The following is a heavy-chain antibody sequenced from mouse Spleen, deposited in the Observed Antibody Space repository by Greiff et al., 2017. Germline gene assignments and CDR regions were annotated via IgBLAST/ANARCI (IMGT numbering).Heavy chain of an antibody. CDR2: ISDGGSYT. J-gene: IGHJ2*01. CDR3: ARGGSDYYGSSLYYFDY. CDR1: GFTFSSYA. Sequence: EVKVEESGGGLVKPGGSLKLSCAASGFTFSSYAMSWVRQTPEKRLEWVATISDGGSYTYYPDNVKGRFTISRDNAKNNLYLQMSHLKSEDTAMYYCARGGSDYYGSSLYYFDYWGQGTTLTVSS. D-gene: IGHD1-1*01. V-gene: IGHV5-4*03.